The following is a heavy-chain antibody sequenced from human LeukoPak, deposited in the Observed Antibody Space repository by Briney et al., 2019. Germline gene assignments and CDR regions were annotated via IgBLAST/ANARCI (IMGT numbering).Heavy chain of an antibody. CDR3: ARGRRLRIQGIAAAGI. V-gene: IGHV4-59*01. CDR1: GGSISSYY. Sequence: SETLSLTFTVSGGSISSYYWSWIRQPPGKGLEWIGYIYYSGSTNYNPSLKSRVTISVDTSKNQFSLKLSSVTAADTAVYYCARGRRLRIQGIAAAGIWGQGTLVTVSS. CDR2: IYYSGST. D-gene: IGHD6-13*01. J-gene: IGHJ4*02.